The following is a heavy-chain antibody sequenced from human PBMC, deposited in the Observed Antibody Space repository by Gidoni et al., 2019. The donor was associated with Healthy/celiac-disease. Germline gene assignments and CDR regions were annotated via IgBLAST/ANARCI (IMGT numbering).Heavy chain of an antibody. CDR1: GGSFIGYY. CDR3: ARRMKYYYGSGSYRNHHFDY. CDR2: INHSGST. V-gene: IGHV4-34*01. J-gene: IGHJ4*02. D-gene: IGHD3-10*01. Sequence: QVQLQQWGAGRLKPSETLSLTCAVYGGSFIGYYLCWIRQPPGKGLEWIGEINHSGSTNYNPSLKSRVTISVDTSKNQFSLKLSSVTAADTAVYYCARRMKYYYGSGSYRNHHFDYWGQGTLVTVSS.